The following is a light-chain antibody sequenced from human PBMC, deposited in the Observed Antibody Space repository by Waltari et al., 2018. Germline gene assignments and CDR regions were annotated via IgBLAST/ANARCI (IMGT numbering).Light chain of an antibody. CDR1: SSNIGRNT. J-gene: IGLJ2*01. V-gene: IGLV1-44*01. CDR3: AAWDDSLKRVV. Sequence: QSVLTQPPSASGTPGQRVTIACSGSSSNIGRNTVNWYQQLPGTAPKLLIYTNNQRPSGVPGRFSGSKSGTSASLDISGLQSEDEADYYCAAWDDSLKRVVFGGGTKLTVL. CDR2: TNN.